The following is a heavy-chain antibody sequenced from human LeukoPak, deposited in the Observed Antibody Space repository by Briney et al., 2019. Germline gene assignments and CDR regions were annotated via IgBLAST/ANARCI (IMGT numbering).Heavy chain of an antibody. CDR1: GCTFTSYY. CDR2: INPSGGST. CDR3: ARDRSLVTAVSGSMNY. D-gene: IGHD6-19*01. J-gene: IGHJ4*02. Sequence: ASVKVSCKASGCTFTSYYMHWVRRAPGQGLEWMGIINPSGGSTSYAQKFQGRVTMTRDTSTNTVYMELSSLRSEATAVYYCARDRSLVTAVSGSMNYWGQGTLVTVSS. V-gene: IGHV1-46*01.